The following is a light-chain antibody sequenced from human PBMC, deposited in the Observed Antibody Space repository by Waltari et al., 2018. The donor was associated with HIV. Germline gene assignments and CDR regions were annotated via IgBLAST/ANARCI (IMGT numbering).Light chain of an antibody. CDR3: NSRDSSGHWF. J-gene: IGLJ3*02. V-gene: IGLV3-19*01. CDR1: SVRSYY. Sequence: SSALAQDPAVSVALGQTVSITCQGDSVRSYYSTWYQQNPGQAPVLVVYGENNRPSGIPERFSGSTSGNTASLTIAGAQAEEEADYYCNSRDSSGHWFFGGGTKVTVL. CDR2: GEN.